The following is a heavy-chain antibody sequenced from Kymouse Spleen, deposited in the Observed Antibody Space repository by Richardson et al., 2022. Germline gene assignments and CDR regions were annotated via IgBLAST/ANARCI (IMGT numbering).Heavy chain of an antibody. CDR3: ARGSSTGTTRYYYYGMDV. J-gene: IGHJ6*02. D-gene: IGHD1-7*01. Sequence: QVQLQQWGAGLLKPSETLSLTCAVYGGSFSGYYWSWIRQPPGKGLEWIGEINHSGSTNYNPSLKSRVTISVDTSKNQFSLKLSSVTAADTAVYYCARGSSTGTTRYYYYGMDVWGQGTTVTVSS. CDR1: GGSFSGYY. CDR2: INHSGST. V-gene: IGHV4-34*01.